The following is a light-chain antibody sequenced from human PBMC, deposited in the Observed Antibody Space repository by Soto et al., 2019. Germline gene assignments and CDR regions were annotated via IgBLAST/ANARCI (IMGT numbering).Light chain of an antibody. CDR3: QQYGSSPPVT. CDR1: QSVSSSY. CDR2: GAS. J-gene: IGKJ5*01. Sequence: VLTHSPATLSVSPWERATLSCRASQSVSSSYLAWYQQKPGQAPRLLIYGASSRATGIPDRFSGSGSGTDFTLTISRLEPEDFALYYCQQYGSSPPVTFGQGTRLEIK. V-gene: IGKV3-20*01.